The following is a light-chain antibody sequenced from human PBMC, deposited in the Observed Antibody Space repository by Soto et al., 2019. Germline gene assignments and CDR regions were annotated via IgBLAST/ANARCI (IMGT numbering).Light chain of an antibody. CDR2: DAS. J-gene: IGKJ3*01. V-gene: IGKV1-33*01. Sequence: DIQMTQSPSSLSASVGDRVTITCQASQDISNXXNWYQQKPGKAPKLLIYDASNLETGVPSRFSGSGSGTDFTFTISSLQPEDIATYYCQQYDNLPPFTFGPGTKVDIK. CDR3: QQYDNLPPFT. CDR1: QDISNX.